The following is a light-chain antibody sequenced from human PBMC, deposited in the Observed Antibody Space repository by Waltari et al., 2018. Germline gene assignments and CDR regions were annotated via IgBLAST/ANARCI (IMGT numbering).Light chain of an antibody. CDR1: SSDIGRYDI. V-gene: IGLV2-23*02. CDR3: CSYAGNYIWV. Sequence: QSALTQPASVSGSPGQAVTISCPGASSDIGRYDIVPWYQQHPGNAPKLIICDVSKRPSGVSDRFSGSKSGDTASLTISGLQFEDEADYYCCSYAGNYIWVFGGGTRLTVL. J-gene: IGLJ3*02. CDR2: DVS.